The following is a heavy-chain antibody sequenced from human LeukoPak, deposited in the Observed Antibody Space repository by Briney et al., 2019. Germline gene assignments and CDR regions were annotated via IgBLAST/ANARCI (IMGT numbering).Heavy chain of an antibody. J-gene: IGHJ2*01. V-gene: IGHV5-51*01. Sequence: GESLKISCKGSGYSFSSYWIAWVRQMPGKGLEWMGIIHPGDSDTRYSPSFQGQVTISADKSISTAYLQWSSLKASDTAMYYCARHSPDWYFDLWGRGTLVTVSS. CDR1: GYSFSSYW. CDR2: IHPGDSDT. CDR3: ARHSPDWYFDL.